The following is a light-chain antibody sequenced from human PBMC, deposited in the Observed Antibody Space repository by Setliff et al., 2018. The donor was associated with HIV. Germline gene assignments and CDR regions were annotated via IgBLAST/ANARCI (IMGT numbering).Light chain of an antibody. Sequence: SYELTQPPSVSVSPGQTASITCSGDKLGHKYASWYQQKPGQSPVVVMYQDTKRPSGIPERFSGSNSGNTATLTISGTQAMDEADYHCQAWDSTTGVFGTGTKVTVL. J-gene: IGLJ1*01. CDR1: KLGHKY. V-gene: IGLV3-1*01. CDR2: QDT. CDR3: QAWDSTTGV.